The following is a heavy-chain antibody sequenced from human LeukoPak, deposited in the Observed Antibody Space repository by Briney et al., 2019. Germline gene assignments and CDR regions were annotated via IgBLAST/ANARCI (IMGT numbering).Heavy chain of an antibody. CDR1: GFTFSSYS. V-gene: IGHV3-21*01. D-gene: IGHD4-17*01. CDR2: ITSSSSYI. CDR3: ARKGGDYGEGYYFDY. Sequence: GGSLRLSCAASGFTFSSYSMNWVRQAPGKGLEWVSSITSSSSYIYYADSVKGRFTISRDNAKNSLYLQMNSLRAEDTAVYYCARKGGDYGEGYYFDYWGQGTLVTVSS. J-gene: IGHJ4*02.